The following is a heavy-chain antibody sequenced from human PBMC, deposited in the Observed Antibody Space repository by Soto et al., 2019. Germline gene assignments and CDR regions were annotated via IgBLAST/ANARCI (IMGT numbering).Heavy chain of an antibody. D-gene: IGHD1-1*01. CDR1: GFTFSSYA. J-gene: IGHJ4*02. V-gene: IGHV3-30-3*01. Sequence: RGSLRLSCAASGFTFSSYAMHWVRQAPGKGLEWVAVISYDGSNKYYADSVKGRFTISREHSKNTLYLQMNSLRAEDTAVYYCARGTSFDYWGQGTLVTVSS. CDR2: ISYDGSNK. CDR3: ARGTSFDY.